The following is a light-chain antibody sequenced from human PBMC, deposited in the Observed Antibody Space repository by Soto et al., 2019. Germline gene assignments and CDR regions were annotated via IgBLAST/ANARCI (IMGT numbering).Light chain of an antibody. Sequence: EIVLTQSPGTLSLSPGERVTLSCRASQSVRSNLDWYQQKPGQSPRLLIYGASTRATGIPDRLSGSGSGTDFTLTISRLEAEDFAVYYCHHYDAAMWTFGQGTKVEIK. CDR2: GAS. CDR3: HHYDAAMWT. CDR1: QSVRSN. J-gene: IGKJ1*01. V-gene: IGKV3-20*01.